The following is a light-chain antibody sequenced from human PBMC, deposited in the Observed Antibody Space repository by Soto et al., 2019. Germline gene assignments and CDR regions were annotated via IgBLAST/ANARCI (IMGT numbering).Light chain of an antibody. CDR1: QSVSSN. J-gene: IGKJ4*01. V-gene: IGKV3-15*01. CDR3: QQYNNWPPLT. Sequence: EIVMTQSPATLSVSPGERATISCRASQSVSSNLAWYQQKPGQAPRLLIYGASTRSTGIPARFSGSGSGTEFTLPISSLQSEDVAVYYCQQYNNWPPLTFGGGNKVEIK. CDR2: GAS.